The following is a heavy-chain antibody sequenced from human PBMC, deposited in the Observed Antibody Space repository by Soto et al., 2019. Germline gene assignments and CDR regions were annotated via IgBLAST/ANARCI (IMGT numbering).Heavy chain of an antibody. CDR2: VHHSGST. V-gene: IGHV4-4*02. J-gene: IGHJ2*01. Sequence: QVQLQESGSGLVKPSGTLSLTCAVSGDSTSNSNWWSWVRQPPGKGLEWIGEVHHSGSTNYNPSLKSRVTISIDTSKNQFSLKLSSVTAADTAVYYCARRIYGDWYFDLWGRGTLVTVTS. D-gene: IGHD3-16*01. CDR3: ARRIYGDWYFDL. CDR1: GDSTSNSNW.